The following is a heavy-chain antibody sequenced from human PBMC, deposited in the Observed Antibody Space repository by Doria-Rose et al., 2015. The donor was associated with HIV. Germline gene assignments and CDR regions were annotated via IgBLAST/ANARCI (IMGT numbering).Heavy chain of an antibody. V-gene: IGHV2-26*01. CDR3: ARIKSSRWYHKYYFDF. J-gene: IGHJ4*02. D-gene: IGHD6-13*01. Sequence: QVTLKESGPVLVKPTEALTLTCTVSGVSLSSPGMGVSWIRQPPGKALEWLANIFSDDGRSYKTSLKSRLTISRCTSKSQVVLPMTDMDPVDTATYYCARIKSSRWYHKYYFDFWGQGTLVIVS. CDR1: GVSLSSPGMG. CDR2: IFSDDGR.